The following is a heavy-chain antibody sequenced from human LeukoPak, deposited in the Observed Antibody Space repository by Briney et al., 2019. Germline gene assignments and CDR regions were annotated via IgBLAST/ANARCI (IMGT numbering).Heavy chain of an antibody. Sequence: SETLPLTCTVSGGSISSYYWSWIRQPPGKGLEWIGYIYYSGSTNYNPSLKSRVTISVDTSKNQFSLKLSSVPGADTAVYYCARSPELLYEPGGWFDPWGQGTLVTVSS. V-gene: IGHV4-59*01. CDR2: IYYSGST. CDR1: GGSISSYY. D-gene: IGHD2-2*02. CDR3: ARSPELLYEPGGWFDP. J-gene: IGHJ5*02.